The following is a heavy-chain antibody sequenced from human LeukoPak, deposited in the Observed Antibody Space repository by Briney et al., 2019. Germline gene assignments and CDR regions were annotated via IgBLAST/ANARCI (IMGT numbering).Heavy chain of an antibody. CDR1: GFTFGDYA. CDR2: IRSKAYGGTT. CDR3: TREVDYYDSSGYYY. Sequence: GGSLRLSCTASGFTFGDYAMSWVRQAPGKGLEWVGFIRSKAYGGTTEYAASVKGRFTISRDDSKSIAYLQMNSLKTEDTAVYYCTREVDYYDSSGYYYWGQGTLVTVPS. D-gene: IGHD3-22*01. J-gene: IGHJ4*02. V-gene: IGHV3-49*04.